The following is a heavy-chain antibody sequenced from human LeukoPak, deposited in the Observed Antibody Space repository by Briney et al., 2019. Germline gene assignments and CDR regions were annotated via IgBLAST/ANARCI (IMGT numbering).Heavy chain of an antibody. D-gene: IGHD1-26*01. CDR3: ARVSVGGSYYCYFDY. J-gene: IGHJ4*02. Sequence: SVTVSCKASGGTFSSYAISWVRQAPGQGLEWMGGIIPIFGTANYAQKFQGRVTITADESTSTAYMELSSLRSEDTAVYYCARVSVGGSYYCYFDYWGQGTLVTVSS. V-gene: IGHV1-69*13. CDR2: IIPIFGTA. CDR1: GGTFSSYA.